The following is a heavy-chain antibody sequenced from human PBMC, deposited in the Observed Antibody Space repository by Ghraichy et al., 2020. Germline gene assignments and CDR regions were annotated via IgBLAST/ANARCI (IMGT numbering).Heavy chain of an antibody. CDR2: IYSTGET. CDR1: GFSVKTSY. Sequence: GASLRLSCSASGFSVKTSYINWFRQAPGKGLEWVSIIYSTGETYYGDSVKDRFTIYRDTSSDTVYLQMKGLRAEDTAVYYCARQIVASGTYYYYYYMDVWGKGTAVTVTS. D-gene: IGHD3-10*01. V-gene: IGHV3-66*04. J-gene: IGHJ6*03. CDR3: ARQIVASGTYYYYYYMDV.